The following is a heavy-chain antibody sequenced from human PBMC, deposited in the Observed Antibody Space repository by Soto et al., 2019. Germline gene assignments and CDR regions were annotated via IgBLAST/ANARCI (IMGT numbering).Heavy chain of an antibody. CDR2: ISYDGSNK. V-gene: IGHV3-30-3*01. D-gene: IGHD6-6*01. CDR1: GFTFSSYA. J-gene: IGHJ4*02. Sequence: GGSLRLSCAASGFTFSSYAMHWVRQAPGKGLEWVAVISYDGSNKYYADSVKGRFTISRDNSKNTLYLQMNSLRAEDTAVYYCAREGSKDEYSSSFDYWGPGTLVTVSS. CDR3: AREGSKDEYSSSFDY.